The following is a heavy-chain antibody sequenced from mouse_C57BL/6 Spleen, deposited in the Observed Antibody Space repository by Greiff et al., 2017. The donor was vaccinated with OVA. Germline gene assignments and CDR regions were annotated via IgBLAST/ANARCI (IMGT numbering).Heavy chain of an antibody. CDR1: GYSITSGYY. J-gene: IGHJ2*01. Sequence: EVKLVESGPGLVKPSQSLSLTCSVTGYSITSGYYWNWIRQFPGNKLEWMGYISYDGSNNYNPSLKNRISITRDTSKNQFFLKLNSVTTEDTATYYCARGEDYYGSSYYFDYWGQGTTLTVSS. D-gene: IGHD1-1*01. CDR3: ARGEDYYGSSYYFDY. CDR2: ISYDGSN. V-gene: IGHV3-6*01.